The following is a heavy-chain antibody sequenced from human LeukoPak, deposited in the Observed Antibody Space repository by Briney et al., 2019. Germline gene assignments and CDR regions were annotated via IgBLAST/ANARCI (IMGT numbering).Heavy chain of an antibody. CDR3: ASQGEYCGGDCWRTGDY. Sequence: GASVKVSCKASGGTFSSYAISWVRQAPGQGLEWMGRIIPILGIANYAQKFQGRVTITADKSTSTAYMELSSLRSEDTAVYYCASQGEYCGGDCWRTGDYWGQGTLVTVSS. CDR1: GGTFSSYA. D-gene: IGHD2-21*02. CDR2: IIPILGIA. J-gene: IGHJ4*02. V-gene: IGHV1-69*04.